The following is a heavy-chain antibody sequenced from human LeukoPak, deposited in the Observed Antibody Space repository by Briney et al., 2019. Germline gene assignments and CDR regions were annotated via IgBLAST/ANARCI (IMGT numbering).Heavy chain of an antibody. J-gene: IGHJ4*02. CDR1: GFTFSNAW. CDR2: IRTKSEGST. Sequence: GGSLRLSFAASGFTFSNAWMSWVRQAPGKGLEWAGRIRTKSEGSTEYAAPVKGRFTISRDDSKNTLYLQMNSLETEDTAVYYCTIDSNSGWTGYWGQGTLVTVSS. CDR3: TIDSNSGWTGY. D-gene: IGHD6-19*01. V-gene: IGHV3-15*01.